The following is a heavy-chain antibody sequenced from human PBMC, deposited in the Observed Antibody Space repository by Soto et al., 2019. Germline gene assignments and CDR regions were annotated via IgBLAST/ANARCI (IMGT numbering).Heavy chain of an antibody. Sequence: GGSLRLSCEASAFTFSSDSMNWVRQAPGKGLEGVSSISSSNSYIYYADSVKGRFTISRDNAKNSLYLQMNSLRAEDTAVYYCARGQEVTMIVVVIGAFDYWGQGTLVTVSS. CDR2: ISSSNSYI. D-gene: IGHD3-22*01. CDR3: ARGQEVTMIVVVIGAFDY. J-gene: IGHJ4*02. CDR1: AFTFSSDS. V-gene: IGHV3-21*01.